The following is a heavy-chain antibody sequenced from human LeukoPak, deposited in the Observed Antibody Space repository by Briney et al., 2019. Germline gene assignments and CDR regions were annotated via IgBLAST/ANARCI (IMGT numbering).Heavy chain of an antibody. CDR3: ARDRAGYESSINWWFDP. Sequence: GASVKVSCKASGGTFSSYAISWVRQAPGQRLEWMGWINAGNGNTKYSQKFQGRVTITRDTSASTAYMELSSLRSEDTAVYYCARDRAGYESSINWWFDPWGQGTLVTVSS. V-gene: IGHV1-3*01. D-gene: IGHD3-22*01. CDR1: GGTFSSYA. J-gene: IGHJ5*02. CDR2: INAGNGNT.